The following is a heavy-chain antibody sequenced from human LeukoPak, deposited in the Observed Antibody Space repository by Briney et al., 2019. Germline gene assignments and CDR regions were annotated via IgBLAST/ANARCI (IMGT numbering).Heavy chain of an antibody. Sequence: SETLSLTCTVSGGSIRSYYWSWIRQPAGKGLEWIGRIWTSGSTNYNPSLNSRVTMSVDTSKNQISLKLSSVTAADTAVYYCARQDCSSTSCYTKLDCWGQGTLVTVSS. CDR3: ARQDCSSTSCYTKLDC. D-gene: IGHD2-2*02. J-gene: IGHJ4*02. V-gene: IGHV4-4*07. CDR2: IWTSGST. CDR1: GGSIRSYY.